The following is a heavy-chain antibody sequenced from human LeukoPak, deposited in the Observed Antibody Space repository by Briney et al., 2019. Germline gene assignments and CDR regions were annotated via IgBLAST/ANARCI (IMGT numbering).Heavy chain of an antibody. CDR1: GFTFSSYA. V-gene: IGHV3-23*01. D-gene: IGHD3-9*01. CDR3: AREFRTDYDILTGPRSRWFDP. CDR2: ISGSGGST. Sequence: PGGSLRLSCAASGFTFSSYAMSWVRQAPGKGLEWVSAISGSGGSTYYADSVKGRFTISRDNASNSLYLQMNSLRAEDTAVYYCAREFRTDYDILTGPRSRWFDPWGQGTLVTVSS. J-gene: IGHJ5*02.